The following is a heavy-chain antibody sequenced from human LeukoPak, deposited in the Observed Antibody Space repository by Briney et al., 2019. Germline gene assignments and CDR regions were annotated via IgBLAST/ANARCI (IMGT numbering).Heavy chain of an antibody. V-gene: IGHV4-34*01. D-gene: IGHD3-22*01. Sequence: SETLSLTCAVYGGSFSGYYWSWIRQPPGKGLEWIGEINHSGSTNYNPSLKSRVTISVDTSKNQFSLKLSSVTAADTAVYYCARVLKRWLLPIHYYYYMDVWGKGTTVTVSS. CDR1: GGSFSGYY. J-gene: IGHJ6*03. CDR2: INHSGST. CDR3: ARVLKRWLLPIHYYYYMDV.